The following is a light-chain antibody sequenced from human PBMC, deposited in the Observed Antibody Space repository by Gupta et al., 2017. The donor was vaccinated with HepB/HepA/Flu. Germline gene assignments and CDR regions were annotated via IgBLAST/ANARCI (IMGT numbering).Light chain of an antibody. J-gene: IGKJ4*01. Sequence: DIVLTQSPAPLSLSPGARSTFCCVASQSVRISLAWYQQKPGQAPRLLIYYASTRATGIPARFSGSGSGTDFTLTISSLEPEDFAVYYCQQRSKWPVTFGGGTKLEIK. CDR3: QQRSKWPVT. V-gene: IGKV3-11*01. CDR2: YAS. CDR1: QSVRIS.